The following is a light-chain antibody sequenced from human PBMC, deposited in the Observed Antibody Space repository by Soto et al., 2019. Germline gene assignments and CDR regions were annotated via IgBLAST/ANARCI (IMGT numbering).Light chain of an antibody. Sequence: DMQMTQSPSTLSASVGDRVTITCRASQSTGRWLAWYQQKPGKAPKLLIYKASTLESGVPSRFSVSGSGTEFTLTISSLQPDDFATYYCQHYNTTLITFGQGTRLEIK. CDR3: QHYNTTLIT. CDR2: KAS. V-gene: IGKV1-5*03. J-gene: IGKJ5*01. CDR1: QSTGRW.